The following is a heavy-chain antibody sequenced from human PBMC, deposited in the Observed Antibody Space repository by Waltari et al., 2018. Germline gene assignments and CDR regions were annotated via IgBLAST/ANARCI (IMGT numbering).Heavy chain of an antibody. CDR2: INPNSGGT. V-gene: IGHV1-2*02. J-gene: IGHJ4*02. CDR3: ARSERRTTVTTIDY. CDR1: GGTFSSYA. D-gene: IGHD4-17*01. Sequence: QVQLVQSGAEVKKPGSSVKVSCKASGGTFSSYAISWVRQAPGQGLEWMGWINPNSGGTNYAQKFQGRVTMTRDTSISTAYMELSRLRSDDTAVYYCARSERRTTVTTIDYWGQGTLVTVSS.